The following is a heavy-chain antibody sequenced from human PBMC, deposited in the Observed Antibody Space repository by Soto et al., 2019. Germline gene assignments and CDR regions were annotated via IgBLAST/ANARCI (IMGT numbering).Heavy chain of an antibody. J-gene: IGHJ4*02. D-gene: IGHD2-15*01. V-gene: IGHV4-39*01. CDR2: IFFSGNM. CDR3: ASRHCSGGSCYNPGFYS. CDR1: GASLSSISYN. Sequence: PPEPLFLICTVSGASLSSISYNWGWIRQPPGQALEWVGSIFFSGNMYYNPSLKSRGTMSVDTSRNQCPLIVNSVTAADTAVYYCASRHCSGGSCYNPGFYSWGPGALVTLSP.